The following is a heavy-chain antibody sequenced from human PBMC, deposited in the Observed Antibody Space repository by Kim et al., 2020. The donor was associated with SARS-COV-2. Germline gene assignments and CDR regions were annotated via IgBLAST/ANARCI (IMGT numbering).Heavy chain of an antibody. J-gene: IGHJ4*02. CDR3: ARERRSGTYYYFDY. V-gene: IGHV4-59*01. D-gene: IGHD3-10*01. Sequence: SPALKGRVTISVDTSKNQFSLKQNSVTTADTAVYYCARERRSGTYYYFDYWGQGTVVTVSS.